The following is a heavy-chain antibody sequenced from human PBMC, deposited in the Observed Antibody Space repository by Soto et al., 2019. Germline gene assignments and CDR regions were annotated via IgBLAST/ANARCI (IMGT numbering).Heavy chain of an antibody. V-gene: IGHV5-51*01. CDR1: GYSFTSYW. CDR3: ARHEGHGANSD. D-gene: IGHD4-17*01. Sequence: EVQLVQSGAEMKKPGESLKISCKASGYSFTSYWIGWVRQMPGKGLEWMGIIYPNYSDIRYSPSFQGQVTISADKSINTAYLQWSSLKASDTAVYFCARHEGHGANSDWGQGTLVTVSS. CDR2: IYPNYSDI. J-gene: IGHJ4*02.